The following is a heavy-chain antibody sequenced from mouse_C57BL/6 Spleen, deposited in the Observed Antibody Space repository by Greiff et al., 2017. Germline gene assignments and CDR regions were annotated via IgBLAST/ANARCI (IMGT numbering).Heavy chain of an antibody. CDR1: GFNIKDYY. CDR3: AITTVVASFDY. CDR2: IDPEDGET. Sequence: EVQRVESGAELVKPGASVKLSCTASGFNIKDYYMHWVKQRTEQGLEWIGRIDPEDGETKYAPKFQGKATITADTSSNTAYLQLSSLTSEDTAVYYCAITTVVASFDYWGQGTTLTVSS. V-gene: IGHV14-2*01. J-gene: IGHJ2*01. D-gene: IGHD1-1*01.